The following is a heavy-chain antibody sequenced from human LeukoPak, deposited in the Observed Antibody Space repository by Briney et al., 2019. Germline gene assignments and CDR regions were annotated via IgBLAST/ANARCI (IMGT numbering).Heavy chain of an antibody. Sequence: GGSLRLSCSAPGFTFSSYSMNWVRQAPGKGLEWISYISGSCNTIHYADSVNGRFTISRDNAKNSLYLQMNSLRVEDTAIYSCAKASSITNPYYGMDVWGQGPTVSVSS. CDR1: GFTFSSYS. CDR3: AKASSITNPYYGMDV. CDR2: ISGSCNTI. V-gene: IGHV3-48*04. D-gene: IGHD3-3*01. J-gene: IGHJ6*02.